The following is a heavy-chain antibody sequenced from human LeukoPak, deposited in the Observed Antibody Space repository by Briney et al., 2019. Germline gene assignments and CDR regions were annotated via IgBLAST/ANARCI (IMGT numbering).Heavy chain of an antibody. Sequence: PSETLSLTCAVSGGSISSYYWSWIRQPPGKGLEWIGYIYYSGSTNYNPSLKSRVTMSVDTSKNQFSLKLSSVTAADTAVYYCARDKDYFDSGGAFDIWGQGTMVTVSS. J-gene: IGHJ3*02. CDR3: ARDKDYFDSGGAFDI. CDR1: GGSISSYY. V-gene: IGHV4-59*01. D-gene: IGHD3-22*01. CDR2: IYYSGST.